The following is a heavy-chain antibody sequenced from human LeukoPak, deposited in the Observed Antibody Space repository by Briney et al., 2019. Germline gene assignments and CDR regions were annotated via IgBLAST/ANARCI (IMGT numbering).Heavy chain of an antibody. D-gene: IGHD4-17*01. CDR1: GGSISSYY. Sequence: PSETLSLTRTVSGGSISSYYWSWIRQPAGKGLEWMGRIHSSGSTNYNPSLKSRVTMSVDTSKNQFSLNLSSVTAADTAVYYCARDLGGTDYGDYFDYWGQGTLVTVSS. V-gene: IGHV4-4*07. CDR3: ARDLGGTDYGDYFDY. J-gene: IGHJ4*02. CDR2: IHSSGST.